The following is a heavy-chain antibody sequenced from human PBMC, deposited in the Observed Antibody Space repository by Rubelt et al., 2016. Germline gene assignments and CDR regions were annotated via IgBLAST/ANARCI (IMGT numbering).Heavy chain of an antibody. CDR2: ISTYNGNT. CDR1: GYTFLQYG. D-gene: IGHD3-22*01. Sequence: QVQLVQSGAEVKKPGASVKVSCKASGYTFLQYGITWVRQAPGQGLEWMGWISTYNGNTNYAQKVQGRVTMTTDTSTTTAYMELRSLRSDDTAVYYCASYYDSSVGAFDIWGQGTMVTVSP. V-gene: IGHV1-18*01. CDR3: ASYYDSSVGAFDI. J-gene: IGHJ3*02.